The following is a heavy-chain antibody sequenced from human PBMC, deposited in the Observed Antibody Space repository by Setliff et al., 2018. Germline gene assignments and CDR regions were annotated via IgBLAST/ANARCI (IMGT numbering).Heavy chain of an antibody. V-gene: IGHV1-18*01. Sequence: ASVKVSCKTSGYTFTNYGITWVRQAPGQGLEWMGWINNYNTNTNYAQKLQGRVAMTTDTSTGTAYMELSSLTFDDTAVYFCSRLVRYCTATSCQRLSGGEFWGQGTLVTVSS. J-gene: IGHJ4*02. D-gene: IGHD2-2*01. CDR3: SRLVRYCTATSCQRLSGGEF. CDR1: GYTFTNYG. CDR2: INNYNTNT.